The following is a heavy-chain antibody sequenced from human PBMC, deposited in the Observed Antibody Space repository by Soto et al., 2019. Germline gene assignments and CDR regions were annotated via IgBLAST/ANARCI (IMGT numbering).Heavy chain of an antibody. CDR3: AREKITGLFDY. V-gene: IGHV4-39*07. D-gene: IGHD2-8*02. CDR2: IYYSGST. CDR1: GASISSTSYY. J-gene: IGHJ4*02. Sequence: PSETLSLTCTVSGASISSTSYYWGWIRQTPGKGLEWIGNIYYSGSTNYNPSLKSRVTISVDTSKNQFSLKLTSVTAADTAVYYCAREKITGLFDYWGQGTLVTVSS.